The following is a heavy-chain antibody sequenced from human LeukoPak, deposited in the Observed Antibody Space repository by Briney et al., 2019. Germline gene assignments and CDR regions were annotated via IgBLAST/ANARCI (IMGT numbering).Heavy chain of an antibody. V-gene: IGHV1-24*01. CDR2: LDPEDGEA. CDR1: GYTLSDLA. J-gene: IGHJ5*02. Sequence: ASVKVSCKVSGYTLSDLAMHWVRQAPGEGLEWMGGLDPEDGEAIYAQPLQGRVTMTEDTSTDTAYMELSSLRSEDTAVYYCATTPSSGRGGWFDPWGQGTLVTVSS. CDR3: ATTPSSGRGGWFDP. D-gene: IGHD2-15*01.